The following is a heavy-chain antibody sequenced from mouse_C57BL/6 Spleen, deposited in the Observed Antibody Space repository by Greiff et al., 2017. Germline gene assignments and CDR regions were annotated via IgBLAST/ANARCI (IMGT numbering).Heavy chain of an antibody. CDR1: GFTFSSYG. CDR3: ARRGSIYYGRAYYFDY. D-gene: IGHD2-1*01. V-gene: IGHV5-6*02. Sequence: EVKVVESGGDLVKPGGSLKLSCAASGFTFSSYGMSWVRQTPDKRLEWVATISSGGSYTYYPDSVKGRFTISRDNAKNTLYLQMSSLKSEDTAMYYCARRGSIYYGRAYYFDYWGQGTTLTVSS. CDR2: ISSGGSYT. J-gene: IGHJ2*01.